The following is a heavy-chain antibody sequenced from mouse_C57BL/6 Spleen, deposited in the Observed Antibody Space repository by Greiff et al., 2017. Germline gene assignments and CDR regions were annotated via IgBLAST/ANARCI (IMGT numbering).Heavy chain of an antibody. CDR2: IDPSDSYT. Sequence: QVQLQQPGAELVRPGTSVKLSCKASGYTFTSYWLHWVKQRPGQGLEWIGVIDPSDSYTNYNQKFKGKATLTVDTSSSTAYMQLSSLTSEDSAVYYCARENGYAMDDWGQGTSVTVSS. J-gene: IGHJ4*01. V-gene: IGHV1-59*01. CDR1: GYTFTSYW. CDR3: ARENGYAMDD.